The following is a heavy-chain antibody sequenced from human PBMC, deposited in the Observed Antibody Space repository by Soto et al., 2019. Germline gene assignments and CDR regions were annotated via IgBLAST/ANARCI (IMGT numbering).Heavy chain of an antibody. Sequence: NPSETLSLTCTVSGGSVSNSNYYWGWIRQSPGKGLEWIGSVYYRGSSYSKSSVKSRVTISVDTSKNQFSLNLNSVTASDTAVYYRVSQRTCALTLAYLENWGPG. CDR1: GGSVSNSNYY. J-gene: IGHJ4*02. V-gene: IGHV4-39*01. CDR2: VYYRGSS. CDR3: VSQRTCALTLAYLEN. D-gene: IGHD2-21*02.